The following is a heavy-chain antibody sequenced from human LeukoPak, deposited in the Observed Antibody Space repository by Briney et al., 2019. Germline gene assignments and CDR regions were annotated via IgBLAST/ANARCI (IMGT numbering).Heavy chain of an antibody. J-gene: IGHJ4*02. V-gene: IGHV3-23*01. CDR2: LSFGGDNK. Sequence: GGSLRLSCAASGFTFNNYAMSWVRQAPGKGLEWVSGLSFGGDNKYYADSMKGRFTISRDNSKNTLYLQMNSLRVEDTAVYYCSKGLRTYQVLQSYFDSWGQGTLVTVSS. D-gene: IGHD2-2*01. CDR1: GFTFNNYA. CDR3: SKGLRTYQVLQSYFDS.